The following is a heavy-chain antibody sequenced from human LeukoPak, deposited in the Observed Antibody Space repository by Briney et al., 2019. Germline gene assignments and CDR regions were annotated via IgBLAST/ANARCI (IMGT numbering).Heavy chain of an antibody. V-gene: IGHV4-4*07. CDR2: IYTSGST. CDR1: GGSISSYY. Sequence: SETLSLTCTVSGGSISSYYWSWIRQPPGKGLEWIGRIYTSGSTNYNPSLKSRVTMSVDTSKTQFSLKLTSVTAADTAIYFCARVDGNYRYYFDYWGQGTLVTVSS. CDR3: ARVDGNYRYYFDY. J-gene: IGHJ4*02. D-gene: IGHD4-17*01.